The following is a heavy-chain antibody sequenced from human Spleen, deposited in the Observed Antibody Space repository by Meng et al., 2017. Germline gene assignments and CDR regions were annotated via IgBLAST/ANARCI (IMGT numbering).Heavy chain of an antibody. CDR1: SGTIRSHY. J-gene: IGHJ4*02. Sequence: QDSGPGLVKPSETLSLICTVSSGTIRSHYWSWIRQPPGKGLEWIGYIFYSGRPNYSPSLKSRVTISIDTSKNQFSLRLSSVTPADTAMYYCASGSGSGWYYFDNWGQGTLVTVSS. D-gene: IGHD6-19*01. CDR2: IFYSGRP. CDR3: ASGSGSGWYYFDN. V-gene: IGHV4-59*11.